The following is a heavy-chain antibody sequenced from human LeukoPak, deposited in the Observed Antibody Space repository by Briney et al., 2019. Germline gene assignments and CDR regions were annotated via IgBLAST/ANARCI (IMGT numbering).Heavy chain of an antibody. CDR2: ISSSSSYI. D-gene: IGHD2-2*01. CDR3: ARDPLYCSSTSCYVSSYFDY. CDR1: GFTFSSYS. J-gene: IGHJ4*02. Sequence: GGSLRLSCAASGFTFSSYSMNWVRQAPGKGLEWVSSISSSSSYIYYADSVKGGFTIHRDKDKNSLYLQMNSLRAEDTAVYYCARDPLYCSSTSCYVSSYFDYWGQGTLVTVSS. V-gene: IGHV3-21*01.